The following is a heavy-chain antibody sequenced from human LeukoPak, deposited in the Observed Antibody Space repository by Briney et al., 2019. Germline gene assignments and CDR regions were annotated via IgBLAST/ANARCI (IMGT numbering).Heavy chain of an antibody. J-gene: IGHJ3*02. Sequence: GGSLRLSCAASGFIFSSYGMHWVRQAPGKGLEWVAVIWYDGSNTYYADSVKGRFTISRDNSKNTLYLQMNNLRAEDTAMYYCVRWEVAGYNYGFNAFDIWGQGTMVTVSS. D-gene: IGHD5-18*01. V-gene: IGHV3-33*01. CDR3: VRWEVAGYNYGFNAFDI. CDR1: GFIFSSYG. CDR2: IWYDGSNT.